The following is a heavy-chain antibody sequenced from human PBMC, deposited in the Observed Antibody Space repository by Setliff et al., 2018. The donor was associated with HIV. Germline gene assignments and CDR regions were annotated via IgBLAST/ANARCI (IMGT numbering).Heavy chain of an antibody. CDR3: ARLPQDVRSSIDF. CDR1: GFTFTDYW. V-gene: IGHV3-74*01. J-gene: IGHJ4*02. D-gene: IGHD6-6*01. Sequence: PGESLTISCAASGFTFTDYWMHWVRQVPGQGLVWVSRINVDGSSISYADSVKGRFTISRDNAKNTLFPQMNSLRAEDTAVYYCARLPQDVRSSIDFWGQGTLVTVS. CDR2: INVDGSSI.